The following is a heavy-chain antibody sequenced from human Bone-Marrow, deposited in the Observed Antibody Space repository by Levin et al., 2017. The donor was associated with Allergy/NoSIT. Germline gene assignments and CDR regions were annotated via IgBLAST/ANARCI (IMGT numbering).Heavy chain of an antibody. Sequence: GESLKISCAASGFTFSRYAMNWVRQAPGKGLEWVAVISNDGRNKYYGDSVKGRFAISRDNSKNTVYLQMNSLRTEDSAVYYCAADHYDSSGYFRPPDYWGQGTLVIVSS. J-gene: IGHJ4*02. CDR1: GFTFSRYA. D-gene: IGHD3-22*01. V-gene: IGHV3-30*09. CDR3: AADHYDSSGYFRPPDY. CDR2: ISNDGRNK.